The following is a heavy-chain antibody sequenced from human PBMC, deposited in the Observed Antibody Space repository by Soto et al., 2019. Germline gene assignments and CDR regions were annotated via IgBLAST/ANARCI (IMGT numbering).Heavy chain of an antibody. J-gene: IGHJ4*02. CDR2: ISYDGSNK. D-gene: IGHD1-26*01. V-gene: IGHV3-30-3*01. Sequence: QVQLVESGGGVVQPGRSLRLSCAASGFTFSSYAMHWVRQAPGKGLEWVAVISYDGSNKYYADSVKGRFTISRDNSKNTLYLQMNSLRAEDTAVYYCARVPGQSRGSYYASYWGQGTLVTVSS. CDR1: GFTFSSYA. CDR3: ARVPGQSRGSYYASY.